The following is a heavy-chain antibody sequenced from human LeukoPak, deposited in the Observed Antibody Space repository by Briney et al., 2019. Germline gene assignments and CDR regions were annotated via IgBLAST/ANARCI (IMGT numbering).Heavy chain of an antibody. D-gene: IGHD6-19*01. CDR1: GGSISTYY. CDR3: ARRLAVTGRYYFDF. V-gene: IGHV4-59*08. CDR2: VYYSGST. Sequence: SETLSLTCSVSGGSISTYYWSWIRQPPGKGLEWIGNVYYSGSTNYNPSLKSRVTISVDTSKTQFSLKLSSVTAADTAVYYCARRLAVTGRYYFDFWGQGTLVTVSS. J-gene: IGHJ4*02.